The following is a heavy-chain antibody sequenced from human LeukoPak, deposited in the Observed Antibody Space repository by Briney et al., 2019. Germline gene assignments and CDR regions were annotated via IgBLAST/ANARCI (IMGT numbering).Heavy chain of an antibody. D-gene: IGHD5-18*01. CDR2: IYYSGGT. J-gene: IGHJ3*02. V-gene: IGHV4-31*03. Sequence: SETLSLTCTVSGGSISSGGYYWSWIRQHPGKGLEWIGYIYYSGGTYYNPSLKSRVTISVDTSKNQFSLKLSSVTAADTAVYYCASSLGYSYGYGGAFDIWGQGTMVTVSS. CDR1: GGSISSGGYY. CDR3: ASSLGYSYGYGGAFDI.